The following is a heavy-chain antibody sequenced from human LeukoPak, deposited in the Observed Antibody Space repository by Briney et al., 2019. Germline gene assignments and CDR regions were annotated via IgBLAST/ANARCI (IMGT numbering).Heavy chain of an antibody. Sequence: EGSLRLSCAAPGFPFSSYWMHWVRQAPGKGLVWVSHINTDGSSTNYADSVKGRFTISRDNAKNTLYLQMNSPRAEDTAVYYCGRRLRDWGQGTLVTVSS. CDR2: INTDGSST. CDR1: GFPFSSYW. CDR3: GRRLRD. V-gene: IGHV3-74*01. J-gene: IGHJ4*02.